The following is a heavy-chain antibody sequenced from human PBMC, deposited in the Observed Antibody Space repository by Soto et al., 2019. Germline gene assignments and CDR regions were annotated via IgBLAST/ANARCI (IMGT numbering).Heavy chain of an antibody. V-gene: IGHV1-2*02. Sequence: AASVKVSCKASGYTFTGYYMHWVRQAPGQGLEWMGWINPNSGGTNYAQKFQGRVTMTRDTSISTAYMELSRLRSDDTAVYYCARTDSLPTKYYSDYWGQVTLVTVSS. CDR2: INPNSGGT. J-gene: IGHJ4*02. D-gene: IGHD1-1*01. CDR1: GYTFTGYY. CDR3: ARTDSLPTKYYSDY.